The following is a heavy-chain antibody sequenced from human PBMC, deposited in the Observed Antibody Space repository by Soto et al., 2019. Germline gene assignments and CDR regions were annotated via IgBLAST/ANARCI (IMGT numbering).Heavy chain of an antibody. Sequence: PGGSLRLSCEVSGFTFSTHGMHWVRQAPGKGLEWVAGTSYDGTNKYYARSVQGRFTISRENSMKTLYLQMNSLRTEDTAVYYCAKDLSGARWYYDALDAWGQGTTVTVSS. CDR3: AKDLSGARWYYDALDA. V-gene: IGHV3-30*18. CDR2: TSYDGTNK. CDR1: GFTFSTHG. D-gene: IGHD2-15*01. J-gene: IGHJ6*02.